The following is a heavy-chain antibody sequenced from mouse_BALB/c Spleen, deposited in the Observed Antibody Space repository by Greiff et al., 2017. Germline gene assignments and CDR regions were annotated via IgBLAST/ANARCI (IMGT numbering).Heavy chain of an antibody. CDR3: AIFDGYIDYAMDY. D-gene: IGHD2-3*01. CDR1: GFTLKDYS. Sequence: EVQLQQSGADLVRPGAFVKLSCTASGFTLKDYSMHWVKQRPEQGLEWIGWIVPENSNTIYDPKFQGTASITADTSANTAYLQLSSLTSEDTAGDGCAIFDGYIDYAMDYWGQGTSDTGSS. J-gene: IGHJ4*01. V-gene: IGHV14-1*02. CDR2: IVPENSNT.